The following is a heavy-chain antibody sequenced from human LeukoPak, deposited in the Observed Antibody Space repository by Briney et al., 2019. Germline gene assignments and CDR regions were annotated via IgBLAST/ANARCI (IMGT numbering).Heavy chain of an antibody. CDR2: IIPIFGTA. Sequence: GASVKVSCKASGGTFSSYAISWVRQAPGQGLEWMGGIIPIFGTANYAQKFQGRVTITADKSTSTAYMELSSLRSEDTAVYYCARWEMNYSGYDGDWFDLWGQGTLVTVSS. J-gene: IGHJ5*02. D-gene: IGHD5-12*01. V-gene: IGHV1-69*06. CDR3: ARWEMNYSGYDGDWFDL. CDR1: GGTFSSYA.